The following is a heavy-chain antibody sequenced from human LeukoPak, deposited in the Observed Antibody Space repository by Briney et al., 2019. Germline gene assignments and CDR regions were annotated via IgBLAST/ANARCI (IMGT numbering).Heavy chain of an antibody. CDR3: ARGVLHTGGSGWYGDYFDY. V-gene: IGHV1-46*01. D-gene: IGHD6-19*01. CDR1: GYTFTSYY. Sequence: ASVKVPCKASGYTFTSYYMHWVRQAPGQGLEWMGIINPSGGSTSYAQKFQGRVTMTRDTSTSTVYMELSSLRSEDTAVYYCARGVLHTGGSGWYGDYFDYWGQGTLVTVSS. CDR2: INPSGGST. J-gene: IGHJ4*02.